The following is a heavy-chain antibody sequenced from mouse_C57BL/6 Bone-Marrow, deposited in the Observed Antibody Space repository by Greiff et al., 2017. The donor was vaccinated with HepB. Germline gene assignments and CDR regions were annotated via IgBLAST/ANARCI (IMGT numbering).Heavy chain of an antibody. J-gene: IGHJ4*01. CDR2: FYPGSGSI. CDR1: GYTFTEYT. V-gene: IGHV1-62-2*01. Sequence: QVQLQQSGAELVKPGASVKLSCKASGYTFTEYTIHWVKQRSGQGLEWIGWFYPGSGSIKYNEKFKDKATLTADKSSSTVYMELSRMTSEDSAVYFCARHGGIYYDYDVDYAMDYWGQGTSVTVSS. D-gene: IGHD2-4*01. CDR3: ARHGGIYYDYDVDYAMDY.